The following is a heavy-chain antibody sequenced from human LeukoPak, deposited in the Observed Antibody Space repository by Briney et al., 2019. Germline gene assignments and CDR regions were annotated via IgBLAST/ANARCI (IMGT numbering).Heavy chain of an antibody. V-gene: IGHV4-59*01. CDR2: IYYIGST. CDR1: GGSITTYL. Sequence: SETLSLTCTVSGGSITTYLWSWIRQPPGKGLEWIGYIYYIGSTNYNPSLKSRVTISVDTSKNQFSLKLSSVTAADTAVYYCASVRRDGYPFDYWGQGTLVTVSS. D-gene: IGHD5-24*01. J-gene: IGHJ4*02. CDR3: ASVRRDGYPFDY.